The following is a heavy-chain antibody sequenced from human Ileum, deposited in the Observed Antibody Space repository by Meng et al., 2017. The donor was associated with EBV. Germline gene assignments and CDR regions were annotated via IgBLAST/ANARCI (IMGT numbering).Heavy chain of an antibody. CDR3: AHTKHSSGYYYHDY. D-gene: IGHD3-22*01. CDR1: GFSLSTSGVS. CDR2: IYWNDDK. Sequence: QTTLKESCPTLVEPTQTLTLTCTFSGFSLSTSGVSVGWIRQPPGKALEWLAVIYWNDDKGYSPSLKSRLTITKDTSKNQVVLTMTNMDPVDTATYYCAHTKHSSGYYYHDYWGQGTLVTVSS. J-gene: IGHJ4*02. V-gene: IGHV2-5*01.